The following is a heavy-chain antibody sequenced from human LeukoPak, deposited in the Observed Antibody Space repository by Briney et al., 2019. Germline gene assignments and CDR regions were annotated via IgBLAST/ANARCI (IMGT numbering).Heavy chain of an antibody. Sequence: ASVKVSCKASGYTFTGYYMHWVRQAPGQGLEWMGWINTNTGNPTYAQGFTGRFLFSLDTSVSTAYLQISSLKAEDTAVYYCARYGGNTAFDIWGQGTMVTVSS. CDR2: INTNTGNP. CDR1: GYTFTGYY. D-gene: IGHD4-23*01. J-gene: IGHJ3*02. CDR3: ARYGGNTAFDI. V-gene: IGHV7-4-1*02.